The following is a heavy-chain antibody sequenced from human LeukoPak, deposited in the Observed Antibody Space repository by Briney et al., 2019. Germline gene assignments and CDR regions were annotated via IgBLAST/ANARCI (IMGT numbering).Heavy chain of an antibody. CDR3: ARDRSLQQRSRVVSGMDV. CDR2: IYHSGST. CDR1: GGSISSSNW. V-gene: IGHV4-4*02. Sequence: SETLSLTCAVSGGSISSSNWWSWVRQPPGKGLEWIGEIYHSGSTNYNPSLKSRVTISVDKSKNQFSLKLSSVTAADTAVYYCARDRSLQQRSRVVSGMDVWGQGTTVTVSS. D-gene: IGHD4-11*01. J-gene: IGHJ6*02.